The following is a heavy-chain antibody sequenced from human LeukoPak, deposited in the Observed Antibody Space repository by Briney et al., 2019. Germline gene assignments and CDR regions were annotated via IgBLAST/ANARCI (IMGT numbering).Heavy chain of an antibody. CDR2: IIPIFGTA. Sequence: SVKVSCKASGGTFSSYAISWVRQAPGQGLEWMGGIIPIFGTANYAQKFQGRVTITTDESTSTAYMELSSLRSEDTAVYYCARAAPTYCSSTSCWSRDYYYYMDVWGKGTTVTVSS. CDR3: ARAAPTYCSSTSCWSRDYYYYMDV. D-gene: IGHD2-2*01. J-gene: IGHJ6*03. CDR1: GGTFSSYA. V-gene: IGHV1-69*05.